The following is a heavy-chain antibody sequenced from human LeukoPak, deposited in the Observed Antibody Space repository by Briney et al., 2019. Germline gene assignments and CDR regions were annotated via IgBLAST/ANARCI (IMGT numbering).Heavy chain of an antibody. CDR1: GGSFSGYY. Sequence: SETLSLTCAVYGGSFSGYYWSWIRQPPGEGLEWIGEINHSGSTNYNPSLKSRVTISVDTSKNQFSLKLSSVTAADTAVYYCARGLPRTFDYWGQGTLVTVSS. CDR3: ARGLPRTFDY. J-gene: IGHJ4*02. V-gene: IGHV4-34*01. CDR2: INHSGST.